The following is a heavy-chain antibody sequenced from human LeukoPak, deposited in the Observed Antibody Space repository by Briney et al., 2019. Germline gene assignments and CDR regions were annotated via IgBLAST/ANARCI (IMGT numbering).Heavy chain of an antibody. V-gene: IGHV3-7*01. CDR1: GFMFSSYW. CDR2: IKQDGSEK. J-gene: IGHJ4*02. Sequence: GGSLRLSCATSGFMFSSYWMSWVRQAAPGKGLEWVANIKQDGSEKYYVDSVKGRFTISRDNSKNTLYLQMNSLRAEDTAVYYCASNYYGSGSYYYNFDYWGQGTLVTVSS. CDR3: ASNYYGSGSYYYNFDY. D-gene: IGHD3-10*01.